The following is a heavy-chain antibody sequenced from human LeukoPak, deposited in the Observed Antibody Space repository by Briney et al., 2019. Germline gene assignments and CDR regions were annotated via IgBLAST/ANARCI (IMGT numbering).Heavy chain of an antibody. V-gene: IGHV3-33*01. J-gene: IGHJ4*02. D-gene: IGHD2-2*01. CDR3: ARDLGDIVVVPAAMPFDY. Sequence: GGSLRLSCAASGFTLSSYGMHWVRQAPGKGLEWVAVIWYDGSNKYYADSVKGRFTISRDNSKNTLYLQMNSLRAEDTAVYYCARDLGDIVVVPAAMPFDYWGQGTLVTVSS. CDR2: IWYDGSNK. CDR1: GFTLSSYG.